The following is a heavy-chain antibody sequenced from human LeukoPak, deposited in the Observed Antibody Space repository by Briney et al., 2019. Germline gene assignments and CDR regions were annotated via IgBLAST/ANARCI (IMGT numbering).Heavy chain of an antibody. CDR2: MNPNSGNT. Sequence: ASVKVPCKASGYTFTSYDINWVRQATGQGLAWMGWMNPNSGNTGYAQKFQGRVTMTRNTPISTAYMELSSLRSEDTAVYYCAIRRSGLYSSGWYAVGYWGQGTLVTVSS. CDR1: GYTFTSYD. V-gene: IGHV1-8*01. D-gene: IGHD6-19*01. J-gene: IGHJ4*02. CDR3: AIRRSGLYSSGWYAVGY.